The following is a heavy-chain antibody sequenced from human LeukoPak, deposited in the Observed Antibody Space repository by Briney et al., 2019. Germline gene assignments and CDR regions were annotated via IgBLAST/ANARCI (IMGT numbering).Heavy chain of an antibody. V-gene: IGHV3-53*01. J-gene: IGHJ6*02. D-gene: IGHD4-11*01. CDR3: AREMTTVKFRTYYYYYGMDV. CDR1: GFTVSSNY. CDR2: IYRGGST. Sequence: PGGSLRLSCAASGFTVSSNYMSWVRQAPGKGLEWVSVIYRGGSTYYADSVKGRFTISRDNSKNTLYLQMNSLRAEDTAVYYCAREMTTVKFRTYYYYYGMDVWGQGTTVTVSS.